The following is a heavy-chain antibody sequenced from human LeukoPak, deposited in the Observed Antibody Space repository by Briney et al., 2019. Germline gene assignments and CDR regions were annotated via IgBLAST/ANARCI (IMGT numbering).Heavy chain of an antibody. D-gene: IGHD5-18*01. V-gene: IGHV4-59*01. Sequence: SETLSLTCTVSGGSISSYYWSWIRQPPGKGLEWIGYIYYSGSTNYNPSLKSRVTISVDTSKNQFSLKLSSVTAADTAVYYCARDGLYSYGYSYFDFWGQGTLVTVSS. CDR2: IYYSGST. CDR3: ARDGLYSYGYSYFDF. J-gene: IGHJ4*02. CDR1: GGSISSYY.